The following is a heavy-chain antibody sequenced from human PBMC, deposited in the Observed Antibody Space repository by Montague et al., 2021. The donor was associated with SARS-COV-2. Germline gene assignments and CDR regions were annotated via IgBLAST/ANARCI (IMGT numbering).Heavy chain of an antibody. Sequence: SETLSLTCAVHGGSFSTYSWNWIRQPPGKGLEWIGEIHHGGSTNYNPSLKIRVTISADTSKNQFSLKLTSVAATDTAVYYCARLGDGVVPSPILGVGPYYACYYMDXWGKGTPVTVSS. V-gene: IGHV4-34*01. D-gene: IGHD3-10*01. CDR1: GGSFSTYS. CDR3: ARLGDGVVPSPILGVGPYYACYYMDX. CDR2: IHHGGST. J-gene: IGHJ6*03.